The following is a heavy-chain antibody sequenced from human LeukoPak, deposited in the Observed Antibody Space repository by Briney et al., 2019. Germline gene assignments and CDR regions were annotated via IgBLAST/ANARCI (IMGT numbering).Heavy chain of an antibody. CDR3: ARDHSGNWFDP. CDR2: ISTYNGNT. V-gene: IGHV1-18*04. CDR1: GYTFTGYY. D-gene: IGHD1-26*01. J-gene: IGHJ5*02. Sequence: ASVKVSCKAYGYTFTGYYMHWVRQAPGQGLEWMGWISTYNGNTNYAQKLQGRVTMTTDTITTTAYMELRSLRSDDTAVYYCARDHSGNWFDPWGQGTLVTVSS.